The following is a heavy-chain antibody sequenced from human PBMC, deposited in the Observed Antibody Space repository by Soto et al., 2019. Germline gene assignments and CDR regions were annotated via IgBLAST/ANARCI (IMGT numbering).Heavy chain of an antibody. CDR1: GGSFRTYY. V-gene: IGHV4-34*01. J-gene: IGHJ4*02. D-gene: IGHD2-15*01. Sequence: SETLSLTCAVYGGSFRTYYWTWIRQPPGKGLEWIGEINHSGSTNCNPSLKSRITISVDTSKNQFSLKLSSVTAADTAVYYCARGQVVAAQHWGQGTLVTVSS. CDR3: ARGQVVAAQH. CDR2: INHSGST.